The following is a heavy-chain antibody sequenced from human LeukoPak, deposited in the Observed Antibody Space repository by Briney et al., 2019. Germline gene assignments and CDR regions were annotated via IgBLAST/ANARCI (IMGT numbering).Heavy chain of an antibody. V-gene: IGHV3-23*01. CDR2: VFGGGNGA. D-gene: IGHD6-6*01. Sequence: GGSLRLSCAASGFTFGDFAVSWVRQPPGQGLEWVSAVFGGGNGAFYADAVKGRFTISRDNTQNTLYPQMNSLRAEDTAVYYCAKLEGHHLAEYYFDHWGQGTPVTVSS. CDR1: GFTFGDFA. CDR3: AKLEGHHLAEYYFDH. J-gene: IGHJ4*02.